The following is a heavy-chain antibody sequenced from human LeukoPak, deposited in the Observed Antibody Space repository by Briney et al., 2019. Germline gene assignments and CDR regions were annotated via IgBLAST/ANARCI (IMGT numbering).Heavy chain of an antibody. Sequence: SQTLSLTCTVSGGSISSGGYYWSWIRQHPGKGLEWIGYIYYSGSTYYNPSLKSRVTISVDTSKNQFSLKLSSVTAADTAVDYCAREGDDEGYCSGGSWYSFDPWGQGTLVTVSS. CDR3: AREGDDEGYCSGGSWYSFDP. CDR1: GGSISSGGYY. V-gene: IGHV4-31*03. J-gene: IGHJ5*02. CDR2: IYYSGST. D-gene: IGHD2-15*01.